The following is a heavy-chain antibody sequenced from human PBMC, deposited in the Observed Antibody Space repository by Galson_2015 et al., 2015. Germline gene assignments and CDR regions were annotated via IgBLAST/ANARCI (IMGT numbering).Heavy chain of an antibody. CDR1: GFPFSSYG. CDR2: IWYDGSNK. V-gene: IGHV3-33*01. J-gene: IGHJ6*02. CDR3: ARDLRYCSSTSCPITVYYYGMDV. Sequence: LILSCAASGFPFSSYGLHWVRQAPGTGLEWVAVIWYDGSNKYYADSVKGRFTISRDNSKNTLYLQMSSLRAEDTAVYYCARDLRYCSSTSCPITVYYYGMDVWGQGTTVTVSS. D-gene: IGHD2-2*01.